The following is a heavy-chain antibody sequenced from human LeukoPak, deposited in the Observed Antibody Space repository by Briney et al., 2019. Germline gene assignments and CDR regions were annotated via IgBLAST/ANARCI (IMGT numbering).Heavy chain of an antibody. CDR2: INPSGGST. Sequence: PGGSLRLSCAASGFTFSSYGMHWVRQAPGQGLEWMGIINPSGGSTSYAQKFQGRVTMTRDTSTSTVYMELSSLRSEDTAVYYCARGAFIYGPTVTTIDYWGQGTLVTVSS. CDR3: ARGAFIYGPTVTTIDY. J-gene: IGHJ4*02. D-gene: IGHD4-17*01. V-gene: IGHV1-46*01. CDR1: GFTFSSYG.